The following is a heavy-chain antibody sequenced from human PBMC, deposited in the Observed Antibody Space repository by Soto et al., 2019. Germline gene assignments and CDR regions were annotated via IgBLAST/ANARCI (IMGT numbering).Heavy chain of an antibody. D-gene: IGHD3-22*01. J-gene: IGHJ5*02. CDR3: GRERHYHHSSHYCFAP. Sequence: ASVKVSCKAPGYTFTSYGISWVRQAPGQGLEWMGWISAYNGNTNYAQQLQGRVTMTTDTSTSTAYMELRSLRSDDTAVYDCGRERHYHHSSHYCFAPWGQETLVTLAS. CDR1: GYTFTSYG. CDR2: ISAYNGNT. V-gene: IGHV1-18*04.